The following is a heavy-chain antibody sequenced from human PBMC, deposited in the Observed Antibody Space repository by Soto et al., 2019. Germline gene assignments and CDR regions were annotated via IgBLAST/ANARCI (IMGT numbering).Heavy chain of an antibody. CDR1: GYTLTELS. Sequence: GASAKASCRVSGYTLTELSMHWGRQAPGKGLEWMGGFDPEDGETIYAQKFQGRVTMTEDTSTDTAYMELSSLRSEDTAVYYCATGRGYGAYNWFDPWGQGTPVTVSS. CDR3: ATGRGYGAYNWFDP. D-gene: IGHD5-18*01. V-gene: IGHV1-24*01. CDR2: FDPEDGET. J-gene: IGHJ5*02.